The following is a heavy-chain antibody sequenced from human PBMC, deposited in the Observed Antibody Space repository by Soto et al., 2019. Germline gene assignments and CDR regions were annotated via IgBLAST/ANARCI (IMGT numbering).Heavy chain of an antibody. V-gene: IGHV3-21*01. CDR1: GFTFSSYS. CDR2: ISSSSSYI. Sequence: PGGSLRLSCAASGFTFSSYSMNWVRQAPGKGLEWVSSISSSSSYIYYADSVKGRFTISRDNANNSLYLQMNSLRAEDTAVYNCAIDEDFDYWGQGTLVTVSS. CDR3: AIDEDFDY. J-gene: IGHJ4*02.